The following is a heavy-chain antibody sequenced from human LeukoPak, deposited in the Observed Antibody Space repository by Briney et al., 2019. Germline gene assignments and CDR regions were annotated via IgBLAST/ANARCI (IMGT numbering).Heavy chain of an antibody. CDR3: TKGTSSWHEFDY. Sequence: GGSLRLSCAASGFTFDDYAMHWVRQAPGKGLEWVSLITWDGGSTYYADSVKGRFTISRDNSKNSLSLQMNNLRAEDTALYYCTKGTSSWHEFDYWGQGTLVTASS. CDR2: ITWDGGST. J-gene: IGHJ4*02. D-gene: IGHD6-13*01. CDR1: GFTFDDYA. V-gene: IGHV3-43D*03.